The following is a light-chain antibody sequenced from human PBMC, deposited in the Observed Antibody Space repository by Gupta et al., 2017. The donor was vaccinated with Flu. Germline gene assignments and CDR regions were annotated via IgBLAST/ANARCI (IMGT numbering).Light chain of an antibody. V-gene: IGLV1-40*01. Sequence: SVLTQPPSVSGAPGQKVTISCTGTSSNIGATYDGHWYQQLPGTTPKLLIYGNSNRPSGVPDRFSASKSGTSASLTITGLQAEDEADYYCQSYDRSLSGSYVFGTGTKVTVL. CDR1: SSNIGATYD. CDR2: GNS. J-gene: IGLJ1*01. CDR3: QSYDRSLSGSYV.